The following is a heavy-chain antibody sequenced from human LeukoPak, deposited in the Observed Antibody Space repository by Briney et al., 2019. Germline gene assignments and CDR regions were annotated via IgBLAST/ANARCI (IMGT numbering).Heavy chain of an antibody. CDR2: IYYSGST. CDR3: ARDGRYCSGGSCYSGWFDP. D-gene: IGHD2-15*01. Sequence: SETLSLTCTVSGGSISSGGYYWSWIRQHPGKGLEWIGYIYYSGSTYYNPSLKSRVTISVDTSKNQFSLKLSSVTAADTAVYYCARDGRYCSGGSCYSGWFDPWGQGTLVTVSS. CDR1: GGSISSGGYY. V-gene: IGHV4-61*08. J-gene: IGHJ5*02.